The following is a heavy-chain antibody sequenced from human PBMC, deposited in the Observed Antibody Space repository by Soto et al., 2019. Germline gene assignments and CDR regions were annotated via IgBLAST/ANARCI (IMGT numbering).Heavy chain of an antibody. D-gene: IGHD4-17*01. V-gene: IGHV1-69*13. CDR3: ARAERPYGDYDNYYYAMDV. CDR1: GGTFSRYA. J-gene: IGHJ6*02. CDR2: FIPIYGTR. Sequence: ASVKVSCKASGGTFSRYAISWVRRAPGQGLEWIGGFIPIYGTRNYAQKFQGRVTITADESTSTAYMELSSLRSEETAVYYCARAERPYGDYDNYYYAMDVWDQGTSVTVSS.